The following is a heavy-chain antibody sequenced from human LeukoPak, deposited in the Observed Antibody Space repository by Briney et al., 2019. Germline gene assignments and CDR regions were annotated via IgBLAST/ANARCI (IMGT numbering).Heavy chain of an antibody. CDR2: IYYSGST. J-gene: IGHJ4*02. V-gene: IGHV4-39*07. CDR1: GGSISSSSYY. D-gene: IGHD3-10*01. CDR3: ARGIPPEGPLWFGELSTLYYFDY. Sequence: PSETLSLTCTVSGGSISSSSYYWGWIRQPPGKGLEWIGSIYYSGSTYYNPSLKSRVTISVATSKNQFSLKLSSVTAADTAVYYCARGIPPEGPLWFGELSTLYYFDYWGQGTLVTVSS.